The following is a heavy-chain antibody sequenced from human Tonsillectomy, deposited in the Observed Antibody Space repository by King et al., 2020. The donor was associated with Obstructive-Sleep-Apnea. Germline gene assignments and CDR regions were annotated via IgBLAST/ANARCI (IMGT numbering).Heavy chain of an antibody. D-gene: IGHD5-18*01. J-gene: IGHJ4*02. CDR1: GGSISSYY. CDR2: IYYSGST. V-gene: IGHV4-59*01. CDR3: ARGLYSYGYYFDY. Sequence: GGGRVKPSETLSLTCTVSGGSISSYYWSWIRQPPGKGLEWLGYIYYSGSTNYNPSLKSRVTISVDTSKNQFSLKLSSVTAADTAVYYCARGLYSYGYYFDYWGQGTLVTVSS.